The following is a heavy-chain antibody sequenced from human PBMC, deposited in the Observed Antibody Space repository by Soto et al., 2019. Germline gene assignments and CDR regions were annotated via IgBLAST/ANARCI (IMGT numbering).Heavy chain of an antibody. J-gene: IGHJ4*02. D-gene: IGHD3-10*01. CDR2: IYYSGST. CDR3: ARSGYGSGSWAFS. CDR1: GGSISSYY. Sequence: QVQLQESGPGLVKPSETLSLTCTVSGGSISSYYWSWIRQPPGKGLEWIGYIYYSGSTNYNPSLKRRVTISVDTSKNQFSLKLSSVTAADTAVYYCARSGYGSGSWAFSWGQGTLVTVSS. V-gene: IGHV4-59*01.